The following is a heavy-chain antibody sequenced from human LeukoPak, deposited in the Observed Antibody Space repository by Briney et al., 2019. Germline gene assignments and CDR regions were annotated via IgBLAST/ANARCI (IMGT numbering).Heavy chain of an antibody. V-gene: IGHV4-59*01. J-gene: IGHJ4*02. CDR1: GGSISSYY. CDR2: IYDSGST. CDR3: ARGQQLVPLYY. D-gene: IGHD6-13*01. Sequence: SETLSLTCTVSGGSISSYYWSWIRQPPGKGLEWIGYIYDSGSTNYNPSLKSRVTISVDTSKNQFSLNLSSVTAADTAVYYCARGQQLVPLYYWGQGTLVTVSS.